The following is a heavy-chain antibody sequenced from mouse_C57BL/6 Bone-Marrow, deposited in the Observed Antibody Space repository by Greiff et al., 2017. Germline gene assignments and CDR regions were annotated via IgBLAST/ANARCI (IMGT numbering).Heavy chain of an antibody. J-gene: IGHJ3*01. V-gene: IGHV1-50*01. D-gene: IGHD1-1*02. CDR1: GYTFTSYW. CDR3: ARGGCYAWFAY. CDR2: IDPSDSYT. Sequence: QVQLQQPGAELVKPGASVKLSCKASGYTFTSYWMQWVKQRPGQGLEWIGEIDPSDSYTNYNQKFKGKATLTVDTTSSTAYMQLSSQTSEDSAVFYCARGGCYAWFAYWGRGTLVTVSA.